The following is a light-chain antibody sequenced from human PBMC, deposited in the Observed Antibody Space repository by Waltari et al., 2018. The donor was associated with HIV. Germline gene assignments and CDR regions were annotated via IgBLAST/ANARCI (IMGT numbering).Light chain of an antibody. CDR3: SSFSSGPSLYI. CDR2: DVH. J-gene: IGLJ1*01. V-gene: IGLV2-14*03. CDR1: ENDICLANY. Sequence: SALIQPASVSASPVQSITISCPGSENDICLANYVSWYQQFSGKAPKLIIYDVHKRPAGLSGRFSGSKSGNMASLTISGLQTDDEAVYFCSSFSSGPSLYIFG.